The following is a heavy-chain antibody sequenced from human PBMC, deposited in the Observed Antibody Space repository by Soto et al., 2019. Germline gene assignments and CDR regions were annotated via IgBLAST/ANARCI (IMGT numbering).Heavy chain of an antibody. CDR2: INPNSGGT. CDR3: ASTGNYGSGTSFRVDY. V-gene: IGHV1-2*02. J-gene: IGHJ4*02. D-gene: IGHD3-10*01. Sequence: GASVEVSCKXSGYTFTGYYVHWVRQAPGQGLEWMGWINPNSGGTIYPQKFQGRVTMTRDTSISTAYMELRSLRFDDTAVYYRASTGNYGSGTSFRVDYWGQGTLVTVSS. CDR1: GYTFTGYY.